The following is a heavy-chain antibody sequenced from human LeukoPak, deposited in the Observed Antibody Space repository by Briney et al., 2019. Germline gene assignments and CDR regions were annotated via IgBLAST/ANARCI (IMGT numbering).Heavy chain of an antibody. D-gene: IGHD4-17*01. CDR2: IYYSGST. J-gene: IGHJ3*02. CDR1: GGSISSYY. CDR3: AREASNTGHAFDI. Sequence: PSETLSLTCTVSGGSISSYYWSWIRQPPGKGLEWIGYIYYSGSTNYNPSLKSRVTISVDTSKNQFSLKLSSVTAADTAVYYCAREASNTGHAFDIWGQGTMVTVSS. V-gene: IGHV4-59*01.